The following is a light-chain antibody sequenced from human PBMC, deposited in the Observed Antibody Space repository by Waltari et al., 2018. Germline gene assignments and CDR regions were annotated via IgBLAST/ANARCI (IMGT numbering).Light chain of an antibody. CDR1: HSISNN. J-gene: IGKJ3*01. Sequence: EIVLPQSPATLSVSPGERATLSCRASHSISNNLAWYQQKPGQAPRLLIYGASARATGIPARFSGSGSGTEFTLTISSLQSEDFAIYYCQQYNNWPPVFTFGPGTKVDF. V-gene: IGKV3-15*01. CDR3: QQYNNWPPVFT. CDR2: GAS.